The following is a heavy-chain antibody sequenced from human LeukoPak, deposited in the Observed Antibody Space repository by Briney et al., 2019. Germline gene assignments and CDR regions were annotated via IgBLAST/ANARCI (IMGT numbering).Heavy chain of an antibody. CDR1: GFTFSSYA. Sequence: AGGSLRLSCAASGFTFSSYAMSWVRQAPGKGLEWVSGISAGGDTTYYADSMKGRLTISRDNSKNTPYLQMNSLRADDTAVYYCSKASYNYGPTDNWGQGTLVTVSS. J-gene: IGHJ4*02. D-gene: IGHD5-18*01. V-gene: IGHV3-23*01. CDR3: SKASYNYGPTDN. CDR2: ISAGGDTT.